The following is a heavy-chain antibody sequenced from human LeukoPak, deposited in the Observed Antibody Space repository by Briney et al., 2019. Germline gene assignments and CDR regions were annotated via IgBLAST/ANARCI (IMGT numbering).Heavy chain of an antibody. CDR1: GFTVSNDY. V-gene: IGHV3-53*05. D-gene: IGHD6-13*01. CDR3: AKDLSPAADGTYFDF. CDR2: IYSGGNT. Sequence: GGSLRLSCAASGFTVSNDYMTWVRQAPGKGLEWVSIIYSGGNTYYADSVKGRFTISRDNSKNMLYLQMTSLRLEDTALYYCAKDLSPAADGTYFDFWGQGTLVTVSS. J-gene: IGHJ4*02.